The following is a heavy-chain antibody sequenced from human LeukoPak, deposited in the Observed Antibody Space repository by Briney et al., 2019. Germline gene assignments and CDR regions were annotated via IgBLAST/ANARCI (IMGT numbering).Heavy chain of an antibody. CDR2: ISGSGGST. CDR3: ARHSSGWYYDYFDY. V-gene: IGHV3-23*01. J-gene: IGHJ4*02. Sequence: GGSLRLSRAASGFTFSSYAINWVRQAPGKGLEWVSVISGSGGSTYYADSVKGRFTISRDNSKNTLYLQMNSLRAEDTAVYYCARHSSGWYYDYFDYWGQGTLVTVSS. D-gene: IGHD6-19*01. CDR1: GFTFSSYA.